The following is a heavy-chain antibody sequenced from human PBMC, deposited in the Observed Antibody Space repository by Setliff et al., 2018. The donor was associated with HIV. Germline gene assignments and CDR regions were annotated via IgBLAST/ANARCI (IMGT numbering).Heavy chain of an antibody. J-gene: IGHJ4*02. V-gene: IGHV4-31*03. CDR1: GDSINSGNYY. D-gene: IGHD3-10*01. CDR2: IYYSGST. CDR3: STSPAGEILGSRPFYFDY. Sequence: SETLSLTCTVSGDSINSGNYYWSWIRQHPGKGLEWIGYIYYSGSTYYSPSLKSRVTISEGTSKNQFSLTMRSVTAADTAVYYCSTSPAGEILGSRPFYFDYWGQETLVTVSS.